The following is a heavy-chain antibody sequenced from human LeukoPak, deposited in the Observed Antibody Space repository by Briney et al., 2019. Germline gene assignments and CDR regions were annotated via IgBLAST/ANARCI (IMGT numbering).Heavy chain of an antibody. V-gene: IGHV3-21*01. J-gene: IGHJ4*02. CDR1: GFTFSDYS. CDR2: ISSSSNYI. CDR3: AREKPLDY. Sequence: PGGSLRLSCAASGFTFSDYSMNRVRQAPGKGLEWVSFISSSSNYIYYADSLKGRFTISRDNAKNSLYLQMNSLRAEDTAVYYCAREKPLDYWGQGTLVTVSS.